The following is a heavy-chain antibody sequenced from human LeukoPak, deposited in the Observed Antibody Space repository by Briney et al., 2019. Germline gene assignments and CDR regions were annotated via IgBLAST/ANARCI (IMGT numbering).Heavy chain of an antibody. J-gene: IGHJ4*02. V-gene: IGHV3-23*01. CDR3: AVPGDY. CDR1: GFPFSSYA. Sequence: QTGGSLRLSCAAPGFPFSSYAMSWVRRAPGKGLEWVSGISGSGGSTYYADSVKGRFTISRDNSKNTLYLQMNSLRAEDTAVYYCAVPGDYWGQGTLVTVSS. CDR2: ISGSGGST. D-gene: IGHD3-10*01.